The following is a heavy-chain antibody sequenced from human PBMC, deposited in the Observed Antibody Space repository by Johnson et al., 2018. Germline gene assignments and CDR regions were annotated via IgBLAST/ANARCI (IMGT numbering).Heavy chain of an antibody. Sequence: QVQLVQSGGGAVQPGRSLRLSCVASGFTFGDFVMYWVRQAPGKGLEWVTAISSDGRNTYYADSVRGRFTISRDNAKNTLHLQMNSLRPEDTAVYYCERAKAPYYFDWYFQFWGQGTLVTVSS. D-gene: IGHD3-22*01. V-gene: IGHV3-30*03. J-gene: IGHJ1*01. CDR2: ISSDGRNT. CDR3: ERAKAPYYFDWYFQF. CDR1: GFTFGDFV.